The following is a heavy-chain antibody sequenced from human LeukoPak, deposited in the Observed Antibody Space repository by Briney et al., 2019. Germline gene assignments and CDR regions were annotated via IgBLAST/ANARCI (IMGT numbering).Heavy chain of an antibody. Sequence: GLYLRLSCKASAFTCSDYWITCVRQAPVNGQNWLSNIKRDGSEKDYLDSVKDRCNISRDYAKHSLYLQMESLRVEDTATYYCARWRGSTSERSDYWGQGTLVTVSS. V-gene: IGHV3-7*01. CDR2: IKRDGSEK. D-gene: IGHD2-2*01. J-gene: IGHJ4*02. CDR1: AFTCSDYW. CDR3: ARWRGSTSERSDY.